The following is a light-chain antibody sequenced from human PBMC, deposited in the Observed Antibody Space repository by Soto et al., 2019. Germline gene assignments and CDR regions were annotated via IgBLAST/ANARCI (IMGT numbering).Light chain of an antibody. V-gene: IGKV3-20*01. CDR1: QSVSGNY. CDR3: QHYGRSPWT. Sequence: EVVLTQSPGTLSLSPGERASLSCWASQSVSGNYLAWHQQKPGQAPRLLNYAVSKRATGIPDRFSGSGSVTDFTLTISRLEPEDFAVYYCQHYGRSPWTFGQGTKVEIK. CDR2: AVS. J-gene: IGKJ1*01.